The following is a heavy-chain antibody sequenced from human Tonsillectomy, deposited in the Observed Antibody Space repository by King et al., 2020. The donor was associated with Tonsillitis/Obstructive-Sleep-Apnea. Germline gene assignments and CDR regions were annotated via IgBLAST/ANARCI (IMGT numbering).Heavy chain of an antibody. CDR3: ASGNYYESSGYFFFDY. J-gene: IGHJ4*02. D-gene: IGHD3-22*01. V-gene: IGHV4-59*01. Sequence: PLQESGPGLVKPSETLSLTCIVSGGSISSYYWSWIRQPPGKGLEWIGYIYYSGSTNYNPSLKSRVTISVYTSKNQFSLKLSSVTAADTAVYYCASGNYYESSGYFFFDYWGQGTLVTVSS. CDR1: GGSISSYY. CDR2: IYYSGST.